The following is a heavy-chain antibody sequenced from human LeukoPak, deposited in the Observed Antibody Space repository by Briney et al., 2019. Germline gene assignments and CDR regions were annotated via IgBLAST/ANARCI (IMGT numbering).Heavy chain of an antibody. CDR3: AKVDGGSYYSSD. J-gene: IGHJ4*02. Sequence: GGSLRLSCAASGFTFSSYAMTWVRQAPGKGLEWVSSISSGGGGTYYAESVRGRFTISRDNSKNTLFLQMNSLRAEDTAVYYCAKVDGGSYYSSDWGQGTLVTVSS. D-gene: IGHD1-26*01. CDR1: GFTFSSYA. V-gene: IGHV3-23*01. CDR2: ISSGGGGT.